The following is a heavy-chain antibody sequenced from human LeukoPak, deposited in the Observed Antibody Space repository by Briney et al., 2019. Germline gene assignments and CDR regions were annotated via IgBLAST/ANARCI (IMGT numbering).Heavy chain of an antibody. J-gene: IGHJ4*02. CDR3: ARPHSSSWYGTGEFDY. V-gene: IGHV1-69*05. Sequence: ASVKVSCKASGGTFSSYAISWVRQAPGQGLEWMGGIIPIFGTANYAQKFQGRVTMTRDMSTSTVYMELSSLRSEDTAVYYCARPHSSSWYGTGEFDYWGQGTLVTVSS. CDR2: IIPIFGTA. D-gene: IGHD6-13*01. CDR1: GGTFSSYA.